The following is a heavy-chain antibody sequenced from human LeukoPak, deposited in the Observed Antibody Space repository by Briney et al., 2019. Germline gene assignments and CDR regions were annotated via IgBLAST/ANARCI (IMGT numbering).Heavy chain of an antibody. Sequence: SETLSLTCTVSGGSISSSIYYWGWIRQPPGKGLEWIGSIYYSGSTYYNPSLKSRVTISVDTPKNQFSLKLSSVTAADTAVYYCARRVRGYSYGVFDYWGQGTLVTVSS. J-gene: IGHJ4*02. CDR1: GGSISSSIYY. CDR3: ARRVRGYSYGVFDY. D-gene: IGHD5-18*01. CDR2: IYYSGST. V-gene: IGHV4-39*07.